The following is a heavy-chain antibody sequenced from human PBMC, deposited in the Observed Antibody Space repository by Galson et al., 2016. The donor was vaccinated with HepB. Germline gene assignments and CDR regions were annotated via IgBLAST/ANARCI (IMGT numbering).Heavy chain of an antibody. Sequence: SVNVSCKASGGNFMNYAISWVRQAPGQRLEWMGGIIPFFGTPDYPQKFEGRVTITADESTSTAYMELRSLRSEDTAVYYCARWDAGTTGDYYYYGMDVWGQGPTVTVAS. CDR3: ARWDAGTTGDYYYYGMDV. V-gene: IGHV1-69*13. CDR2: IIPFFGTP. D-gene: IGHD1-1*01. CDR1: GGNFMNYA. J-gene: IGHJ6*02.